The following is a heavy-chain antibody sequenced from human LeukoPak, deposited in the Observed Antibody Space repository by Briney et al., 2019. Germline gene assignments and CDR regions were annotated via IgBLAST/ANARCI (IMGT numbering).Heavy chain of an antibody. CDR1: GGSFSGYY. CDR3: TRHTTGSPEFDP. J-gene: IGHJ5*02. CDR2: IRSKANNYAT. Sequence: PSETLSLTCAVYGGSFSGYYWSWIRQPPGKGLEWVGRIRSKANNYATTYTASVRGRFIFSRDDSKSTAWLQMNSLRIEDSALYYCTRHTTGSPEFDPWGQGTLVTVAS. V-gene: IGHV3-73*01. D-gene: IGHD1-26*01.